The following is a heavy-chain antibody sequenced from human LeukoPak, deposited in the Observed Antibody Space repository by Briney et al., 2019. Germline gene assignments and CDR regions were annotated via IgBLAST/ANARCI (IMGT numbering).Heavy chain of an antibody. CDR1: GFTFSNYA. D-gene: IGHD6-19*01. Sequence: PGASLRLSCAASGFTFSNYAMSWVRQAPGKGLEWVSVIYSDGSTFYADSVKGRFTISRDSSKNTLYLQMNSLRDEDTAVYYCARSGSGWFDFWGQGTLVTVSS. V-gene: IGHV3-53*01. J-gene: IGHJ4*02. CDR2: IYSDGST. CDR3: ARSGSGWFDF.